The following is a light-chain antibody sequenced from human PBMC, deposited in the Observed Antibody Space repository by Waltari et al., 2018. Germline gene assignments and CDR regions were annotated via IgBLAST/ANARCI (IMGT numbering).Light chain of an antibody. Sequence: DIQMTQSPSSLSASVGDRVTITCRASQGINSAFAWYQQKPGTVPKRLIYGASTLQSGVPSRFSGSGSGTDFTLTISSLQPEDVATYYCQKYNIAPRTFGQGTKVEIK. V-gene: IGKV1-27*01. CDR2: GAS. CDR3: QKYNIAPRT. J-gene: IGKJ1*01. CDR1: QGINSA.